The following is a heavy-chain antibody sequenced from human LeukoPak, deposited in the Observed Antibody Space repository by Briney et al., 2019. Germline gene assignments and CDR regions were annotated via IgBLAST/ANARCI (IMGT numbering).Heavy chain of an antibody. V-gene: IGHV3-66*04. CDR2: LFSGGDT. J-gene: IGHJ4*01. CDR3: ARQGFDSGFDY. CDR1: GFSFSRYY. Sequence: GGSLRLSCTASGFSFSRYYMSWVRQAPGKGLEWISVLFSGGDTYYADSVKDRFGVSRDSSSETLFLQMDSLRVDDTAVYYCARQGFDSGFDYWGHGTTVTASS. D-gene: IGHD2-21*01.